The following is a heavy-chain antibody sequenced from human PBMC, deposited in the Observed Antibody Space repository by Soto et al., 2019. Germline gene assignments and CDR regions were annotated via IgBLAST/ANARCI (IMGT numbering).Heavy chain of an antibody. Sequence: SETLSLTCTVSGGSISSYYWTWIRQPPGKGLEWIGFMYNSGSTHYNPSLKSRVTISLDTSKNQFSLNLRSVTAADTAVYFCASMGYHYGSGSYPLDYWGQGTLVTVSS. CDR3: ASMGYHYGSGSYPLDY. CDR1: GGSISSYY. J-gene: IGHJ4*02. D-gene: IGHD3-10*01. V-gene: IGHV4-59*08. CDR2: MYNSGST.